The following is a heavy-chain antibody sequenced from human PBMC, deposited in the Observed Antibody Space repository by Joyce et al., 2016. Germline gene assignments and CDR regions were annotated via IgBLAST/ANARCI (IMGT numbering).Heavy chain of an antibody. CDR2: IWYEGVNR. V-gene: IGHV3-33*01. Sequence: QVQLVESGGGVVKPGRSMRLSCVASGFSFSGYGMHWVRQTPGKGMGWVAVIWYEGVNRDYADSAKGRFTISRDNSKNTLYLQMNSLRAEDTAVYYCARVRGDSSGYFDNWGQGTLVTVSS. J-gene: IGHJ5*02. CDR1: GFSFSGYG. D-gene: IGHD3-22*01. CDR3: ARVRGDSSGYFDN.